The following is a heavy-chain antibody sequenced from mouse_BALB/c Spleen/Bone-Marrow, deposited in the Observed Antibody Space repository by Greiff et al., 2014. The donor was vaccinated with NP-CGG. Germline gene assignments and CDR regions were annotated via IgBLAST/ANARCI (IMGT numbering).Heavy chain of an antibody. V-gene: IGHV1S81*02. CDR1: GYTFTSYW. D-gene: IGHD2-12*01. CDR3: ASYRGAY. Sequence: VQLQQSGAELVKPGASVELSCKASGYTFTSYWMHWVKQRPGQGLEWIGEINPSSGRTNYNEKFKIKATLTVDKSSSTAYMQLSSLTSEDSAVYYCASYRGAYWGQGTLVTVSA. J-gene: IGHJ3*01. CDR2: INPSSGRT.